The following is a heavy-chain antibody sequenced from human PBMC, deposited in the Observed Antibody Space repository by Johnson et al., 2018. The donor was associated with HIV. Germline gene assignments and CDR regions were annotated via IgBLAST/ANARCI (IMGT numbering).Heavy chain of an antibody. CDR3: ARRRSYDDAFDI. J-gene: IGHJ3*02. V-gene: IGHV3-13*01. CDR2: IGTSGDT. Sequence: VQLVESGGGLVQPGGSLRLSCAASGFTLSRYDMHWVRQPTGKGLEWVSGIGTSGDTYSGSVKGRFTVSRENAKNFLYLQMNSLRAGDTAIYYCARRRSYDDAFDIWGQGTVVTVSS. CDR1: GFTLSRYD. D-gene: IGHD3-10*01.